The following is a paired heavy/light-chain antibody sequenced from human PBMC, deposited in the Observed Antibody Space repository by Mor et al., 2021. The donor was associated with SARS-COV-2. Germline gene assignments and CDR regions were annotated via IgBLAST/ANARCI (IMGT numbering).Light chain of an antibody. CDR2: LAS. J-gene: IGKJ1*01. Sequence: DIVMTQSPLSLPVTPGEPASISCRSSQSLLHSDGYNSLDWYLQKPGQSPQLLICLASNRASGVPDRFSGSGSGTDFTLKISRVEAEDVGVYYCMQALQSPWTFGQGTKVEIK. CDR3: MQALQSPWT. V-gene: IGKV2-28*01. CDR1: QSLLHSDGYNS.
Heavy chain of an antibody. CDR1: GFSLSTRGVG. CDR3: ARSNRIAVAGSTHFFDY. Sequence: QITLKESGPTLVKPTQTLTLTCTFSGFSLSTRGVGVGWVRQPPGKALEWLALIYWDDDWRYSPSLKNRLTITKDTSKNQVVLTMTNMDPVDTATYYCARSNRIAVAGSTHFFDYWGQGTLVTVSS. V-gene: IGHV2-5*02. J-gene: IGHJ4*02. CDR2: IYWDDDW. D-gene: IGHD6-19*01.